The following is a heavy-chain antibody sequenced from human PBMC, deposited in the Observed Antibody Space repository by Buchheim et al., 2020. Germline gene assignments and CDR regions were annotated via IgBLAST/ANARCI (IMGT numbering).Heavy chain of an antibody. V-gene: IGHV3-30*18. CDR3: AKDALWFGELGGMDV. J-gene: IGHJ6*02. Sequence: QVQLVESGGGVVQPGRSLRLSCAASGFTFSSYGMHWVRQAPGKGLEWVAVISYDGSNKYYADSVKGRFTISRDNSKNTLYLQMNSLRAEDTAVYYCAKDALWFGELGGMDVWGQGTT. CDR1: GFTFSSYG. D-gene: IGHD3-10*01. CDR2: ISYDGSNK.